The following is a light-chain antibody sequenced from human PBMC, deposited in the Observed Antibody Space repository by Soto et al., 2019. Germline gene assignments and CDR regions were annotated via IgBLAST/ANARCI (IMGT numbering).Light chain of an antibody. V-gene: IGKV1-33*01. CDR3: QQYENLPPT. CDR1: QDIANS. Sequence: IRVTQSPSSLSASIGDRVILTCQASQDIANSLNWYQHKPGKAPKLLIYDASNLERGVPARFSGSGSGTDFSFTISSLQPEDIATYYCQQYENLPPTFGQGTRLEIK. CDR2: DAS. J-gene: IGKJ5*01.